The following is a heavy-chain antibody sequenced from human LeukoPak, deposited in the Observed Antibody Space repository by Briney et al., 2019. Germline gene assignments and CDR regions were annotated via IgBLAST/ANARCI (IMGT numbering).Heavy chain of an antibody. CDR1: GFTFSSYG. D-gene: IGHD3-10*01. CDR2: IWYDGSNK. J-gene: IGHJ4*02. CDR3: ARDGRFGELLGFDY. Sequence: GRSLRLSCAASGFTFSSYGMHWVRQAPGKGLEWVAVIWYDGSNKYYADSVKGRFTISRDNSKNTLYLQMNSLRAEDTAVYYCARDGRFGELLGFDYWGQGTLVTVSS. V-gene: IGHV3-33*01.